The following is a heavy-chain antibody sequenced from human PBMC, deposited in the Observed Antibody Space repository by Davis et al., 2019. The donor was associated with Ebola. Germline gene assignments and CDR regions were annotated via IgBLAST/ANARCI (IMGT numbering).Heavy chain of an antibody. D-gene: IGHD3-22*01. CDR2: ISSSGSTI. Sequence: GGSLRLSCAASGFTFSDYYMSWIRQAPGKGLEWVSYISSSGSTIYYADSVKGRFTISRDNAKNSLYLLMNSLRDEDTAVYYCARDHYDSSGYGFDIWGQGTMVTVSS. V-gene: IGHV3-11*04. CDR3: ARDHYDSSGYGFDI. J-gene: IGHJ3*02. CDR1: GFTFSDYY.